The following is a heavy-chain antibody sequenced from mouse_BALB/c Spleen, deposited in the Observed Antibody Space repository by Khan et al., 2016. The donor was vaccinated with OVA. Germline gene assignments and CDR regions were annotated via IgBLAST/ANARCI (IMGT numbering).Heavy chain of an antibody. Sequence: EVQLQESGPGLVKPSQSLSLTCTDTGYSITTDYAWNWIRQFPGNKLEWMGFLSYSGTTKYNPSLKSRISITRDTSKHQFFLQLKSVTTEDTARYYCARVYGGDFDYWGQGTTLTVSS. J-gene: IGHJ2*01. D-gene: IGHD1-1*01. CDR2: LSYSGTT. V-gene: IGHV3-2*02. CDR3: ARVYGGDFDY. CDR1: GYSITTDYA.